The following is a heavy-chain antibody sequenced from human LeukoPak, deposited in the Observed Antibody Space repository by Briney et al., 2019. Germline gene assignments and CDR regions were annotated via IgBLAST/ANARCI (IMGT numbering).Heavy chain of an antibody. J-gene: IGHJ4*02. D-gene: IGHD3/OR15-3a*01. V-gene: IGHV3-23*01. CDR3: AKVWTAYSDDYFDY. Sequence: GGSLRLSCAASGFTFSSYGMSWVRQAPGKGLECVSSISGSGGSANHADSVKGRFTISRDNSKNTLYLQMNSLRAEDTAVYYCAKVWTAYSDDYFDYWGQGTLVTVSS. CDR1: GFTFSSYG. CDR2: ISGSGGSA.